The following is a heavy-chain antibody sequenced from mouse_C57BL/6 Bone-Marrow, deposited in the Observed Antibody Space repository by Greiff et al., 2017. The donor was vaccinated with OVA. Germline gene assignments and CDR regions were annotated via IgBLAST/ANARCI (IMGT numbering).Heavy chain of an antibody. V-gene: IGHV1-4*01. CDR3: ARYPSFYDGSSPDD. J-gene: IGHJ2*01. D-gene: IGHD1-1*01. CDR2: INPSSGYT. CDR1: GYTFTSST. Sequence: LQESGAELARPGASVKMSCKASGYTFTSSTMHWVKQRPGQGLEWIGYINPSSGYTKYNQKFKDKATLTADKSSSTAYMQLSSLTSEDSAVYYCARYPSFYDGSSPDDGGQGTTLTVSS.